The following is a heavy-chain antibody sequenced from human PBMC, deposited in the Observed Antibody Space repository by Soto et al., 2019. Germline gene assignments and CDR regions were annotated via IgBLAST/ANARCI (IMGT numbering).Heavy chain of an antibody. CDR2: IYYSGST. V-gene: IGHV4-59*01. D-gene: IGHD3-22*01. J-gene: IGHJ5*02. CDR3: AREGYDSSGYYYDP. Sequence: PSETLSITSTVSGGSISSYYWSWIRQPPGKGLEWIGYIYYSGSTNYNPSLKSRVTISVDTSKNQFSLKLSSVTAADTAVYYCAREGYDSSGYYYDPWGQGTLVTVSS. CDR1: GGSISSYY.